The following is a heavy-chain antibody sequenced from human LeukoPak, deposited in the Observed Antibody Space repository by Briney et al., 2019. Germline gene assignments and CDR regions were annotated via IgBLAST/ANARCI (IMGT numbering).Heavy chain of an antibody. V-gene: IGHV1-2*06. D-gene: IGHD3-9*01. CDR3: ARSKYYDILTGIYGY. CDR2: INPNSGGT. Sequence: ASVKVSRKASGYTFTGYYMHWVRQAPGQGLEWMGRINPNSGGTNYAQKFQGRVTITRDTSASTAYMELSSLRSEDTAVYYCARSKYYDILTGIYGYWGQGTLVTVSS. J-gene: IGHJ4*02. CDR1: GYTFTGYY.